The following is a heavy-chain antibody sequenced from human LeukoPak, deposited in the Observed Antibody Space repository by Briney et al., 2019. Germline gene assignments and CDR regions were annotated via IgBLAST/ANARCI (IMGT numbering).Heavy chain of an antibody. Sequence: GGSLRLSCAASGFTFSSYGMHWVRQAPGKGLEWVAVILSDGSKEFYTDSVKGRFTISRDNAKNSLYLQMNSLRAEDTALYYCAKSNWGFGELQVNFDYWGQGTLVTVSS. CDR3: AKSNWGFGELQVNFDY. CDR1: GFTFSSYG. V-gene: IGHV3-33*03. D-gene: IGHD3-10*01. J-gene: IGHJ4*02. CDR2: ILSDGSKE.